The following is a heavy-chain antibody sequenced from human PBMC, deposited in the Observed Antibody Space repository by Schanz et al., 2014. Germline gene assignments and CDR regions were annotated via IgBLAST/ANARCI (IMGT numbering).Heavy chain of an antibody. V-gene: IGHV3-23*01. CDR2: ISASGGTT. CDR3: ARGRVLES. CDR1: GFTFSAYA. D-gene: IGHD1-1*01. Sequence: EVQLLESGGGLVQPGGSLRLSCAASGFTFSAYAMTWVRQIPGKGLEWVSAISASGGTTYYADSVKGRFTISRDNSKSTLYLQMNSLRAEDTAVYYCARGRVLESWGQGTLVTVSS. J-gene: IGHJ5*02.